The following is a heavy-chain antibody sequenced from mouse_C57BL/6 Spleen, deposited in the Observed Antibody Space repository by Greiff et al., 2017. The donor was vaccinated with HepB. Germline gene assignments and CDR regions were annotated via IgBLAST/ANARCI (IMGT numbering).Heavy chain of an antibody. CDR1: GYAFSSSW. Sequence: VQLVESGPELVKPGASVKISCKASGYAFSSSWMNWVKQRPGKGLEWIGRIYPGDGDTNYNGKFKGKATLTAGKSSSTAYMQLSSLTSEDSAVYFCARGSSWNYFDYWGQGTTLTVSS. V-gene: IGHV1-82*01. CDR3: ARGSSWNYFDY. CDR2: IYPGDGDT. D-gene: IGHD1-1*01. J-gene: IGHJ2*01.